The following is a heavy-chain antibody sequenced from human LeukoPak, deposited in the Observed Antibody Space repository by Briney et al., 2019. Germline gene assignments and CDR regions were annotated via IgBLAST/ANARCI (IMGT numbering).Heavy chain of an antibody. CDR1: GFTFDDYA. CDR2: ISGNSGSI. CDR3: AKATFSAYMDV. V-gene: IGHV3-9*03. D-gene: IGHD1-26*01. Sequence: PGRSLRLSCAASGFTFDDYAMHWVRQAPGKGLEWVSGISGNSGSIGYADSVKGRFTISRDNAKNSLYLQMNSLRAEDMALYYCAKATFSAYMDVWGKGTTVTVSS. J-gene: IGHJ6*03.